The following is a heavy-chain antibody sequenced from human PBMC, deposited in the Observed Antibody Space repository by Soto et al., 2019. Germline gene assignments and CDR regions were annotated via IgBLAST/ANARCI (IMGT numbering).Heavy chain of an antibody. CDR1: CGSFSGYY. CDR2: INHSGST. CDR3: ARDSVYYDSSGYQFDY. D-gene: IGHD3-22*01. J-gene: IGHJ4*02. V-gene: IGHV4-34*01. Sequence: ASETLSLTCAVYCGSFSGYYWSWIRQPPGKGLEWIGEINHSGSTNYNPSLKSRVTISVDTSENQFSLKLSSVTAADTAVYYCARDSVYYDSSGYQFDYWGQGTLVTVSS.